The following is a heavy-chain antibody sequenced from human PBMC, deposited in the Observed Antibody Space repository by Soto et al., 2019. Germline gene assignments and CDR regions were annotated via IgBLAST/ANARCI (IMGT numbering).Heavy chain of an antibody. CDR1: GFSLSTSGVG. CDR2: IYWDDDK. Sequence: QIILKESGPTLVKPTQTLTLTCTFSGFSLSTSGVGVGWIRQPPGKALEWLTLIYWDDDKRYNPSLKSRLTITKDTSKNQVVLTMTNMDPVETATYYCAYSSWQNFDYWGQGTLVTVSS. J-gene: IGHJ4*02. CDR3: AYSSWQNFDY. D-gene: IGHD2-21*01. V-gene: IGHV2-5*02.